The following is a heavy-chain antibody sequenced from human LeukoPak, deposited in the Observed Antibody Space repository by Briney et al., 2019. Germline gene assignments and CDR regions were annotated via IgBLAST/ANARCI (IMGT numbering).Heavy chain of an antibody. D-gene: IGHD3-16*02. CDR2: ISAYNGNT. V-gene: IGHV1-18*01. CDR1: GYTFTSYG. CDR3: ARDNGAKETYYDYVWGSYRSIELDY. Sequence: ASVKVSCKASGYTFTSYGISWVRQAPGQGLEWMGWISAYNGNTNYAQKLQGRVTMTTDTSTSTAYMELRSLRSDDTAVYYCARDNGAKETYYDYVWGSYRSIELDYWGQGTLVTVSS. J-gene: IGHJ4*02.